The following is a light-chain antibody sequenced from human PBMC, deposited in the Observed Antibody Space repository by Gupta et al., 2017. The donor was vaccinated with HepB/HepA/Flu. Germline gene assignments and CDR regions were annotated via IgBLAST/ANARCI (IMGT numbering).Light chain of an antibody. CDR3: QQRSNWPLT. V-gene: IGKV3-11*01. CDR1: QSVSSY. J-gene: IGKJ4*01. Sequence: EIVLTQSPATLSLSPGERATLSCRASQSVSSYVAWYQQKPGQAPRLLIYDAPNRATGIPARFSGSGSGTDITLTISSLEPEDFAVYYCQQRSNWPLTFGGRTKVEIK. CDR2: DAP.